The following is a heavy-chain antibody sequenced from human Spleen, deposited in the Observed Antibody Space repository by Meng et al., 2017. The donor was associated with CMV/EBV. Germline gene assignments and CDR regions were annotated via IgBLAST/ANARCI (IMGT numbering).Heavy chain of an antibody. CDR1: GFTYDDYA. Sequence: SLKISCTASGFTYDDYAMQWVRQAPGKGLEWVAGVSWNGDIIGYADYVKGRFTISRDNTKNSLYLQMNSLRAEDTAVYYCARELGYCSSTSCHAQGFWFDPWGQGTLVTVSS. CDR2: VSWNGDII. D-gene: IGHD2-2*01. J-gene: IGHJ5*02. CDR3: ARELGYCSSTSCHAQGFWFDP. V-gene: IGHV3-9*01.